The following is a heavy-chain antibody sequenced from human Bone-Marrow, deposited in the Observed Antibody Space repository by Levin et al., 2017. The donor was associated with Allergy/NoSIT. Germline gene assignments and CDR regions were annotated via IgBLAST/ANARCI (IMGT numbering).Heavy chain of an antibody. CDR1: GYSFTSYW. J-gene: IGHJ3*02. D-gene: IGHD2-2*01. Sequence: GESLKISCKGSGYSFTSYWIGWVRQMPGKGLEWMGIIYPGDSDTRYSPSFQGQVTISADKSISTAYLQWSSLKASDTAMYYCARHFHTLLSRNCSSTSCDARDDAFDSWGQGTMVTVSS. V-gene: IGHV5-51*01. CDR3: ARHFHTLLSRNCSSTSCDARDDAFDS. CDR2: IYPGDSDT.